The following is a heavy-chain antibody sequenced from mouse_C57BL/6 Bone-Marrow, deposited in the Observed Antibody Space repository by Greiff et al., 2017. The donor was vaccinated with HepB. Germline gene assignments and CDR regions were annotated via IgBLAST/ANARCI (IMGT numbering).Heavy chain of an antibody. V-gene: IGHV1-26*01. D-gene: IGHD2-4*01. Sequence: EVQLQQPGTELVKPGASVKISCKASGYTFTDYYMNWVKQSHGKSLEWIGDINPNNGGTSYNQKFKGKATLTVDKSSSTAYMELRSLTSEDSAVYYCAREDYDYDWASWFAYWGQGTLVTVSA. CDR2: INPNNGGT. CDR1: GYTFTDYY. CDR3: AREDYDYDWASWFAY. J-gene: IGHJ3*01.